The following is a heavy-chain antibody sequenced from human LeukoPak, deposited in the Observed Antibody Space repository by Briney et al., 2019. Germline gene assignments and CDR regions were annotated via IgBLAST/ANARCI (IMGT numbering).Heavy chain of an antibody. CDR2: ISAYNGNT. D-gene: IGHD3-10*01. CDR1: GYTFTIYG. J-gene: IGHJ5*02. CDR3: ARVVNYYGSGNWFDP. Sequence: EASVKVSCTASGYTFTIYGISWVRQAPGQGLEWMGWISAYNGNTNYAQKLQGRVTMTTDTSTSTAYMELRSLRSDDTAVYYCARVVNYYGSGNWFDPWGQGTLVTVSS. V-gene: IGHV1-18*01.